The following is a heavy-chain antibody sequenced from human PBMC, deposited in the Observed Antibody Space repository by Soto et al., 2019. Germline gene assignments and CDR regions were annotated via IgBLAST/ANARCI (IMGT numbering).Heavy chain of an antibody. CDR3: AHADDYDQLTFDH. CDR2: IYWDDDK. Sequence: QISLKESGPTLVRPAQTLTLTCDFYGISLSTYHRCVAWIREPPGKALEWLSLIYWDDDKRYSPSQKDRLAISNDTSSNPVVRTITNFDPGDTATYCCAHADDYDQLTFDHWGPVTRVTLSS. D-gene: IGHD2-2*01. CDR1: GISLSTYHRC. V-gene: IGHV2-5*02. J-gene: IGHJ4*02.